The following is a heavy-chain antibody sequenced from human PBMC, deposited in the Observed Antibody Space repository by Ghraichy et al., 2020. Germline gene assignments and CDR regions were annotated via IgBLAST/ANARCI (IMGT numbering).Heavy chain of an antibody. J-gene: IGHJ5*02. CDR1: GYTFTGYY. CDR3: GLLLGPTWFDP. V-gene: IGHV1-2*02. Sequence: ASVKVSCKASGYTFTGYYMHWVRQAPGQGLEWMGWINPNSGGTNYAQKFQGRVTMTRDTFISTAYMELSRLRSDDTAVYYCGLLLGPTWFDPWGQGTLVTVSS. CDR2: INPNSGGT. D-gene: IGHD2-2*01.